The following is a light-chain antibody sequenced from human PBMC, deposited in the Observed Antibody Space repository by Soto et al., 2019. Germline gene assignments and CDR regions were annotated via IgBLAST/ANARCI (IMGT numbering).Light chain of an antibody. J-gene: IGKJ3*01. CDR3: QQYNGAPPET. CDR2: SAS. CDR1: QDISNY. Sequence: DIQMTQSPSSLSATVGDRVTITCRASQDISNYLAWHQQKPGKVPTLLIYSASTFQPGGPSRCSGSRSGSDFIITISSIQDQDVATDYCQQYNGAPPETFGPGTKV. V-gene: IGKV1-27*01.